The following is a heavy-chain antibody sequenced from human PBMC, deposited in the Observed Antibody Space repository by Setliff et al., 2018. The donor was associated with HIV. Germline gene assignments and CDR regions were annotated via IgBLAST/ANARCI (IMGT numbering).Heavy chain of an antibody. V-gene: IGHV1-69*05. D-gene: IGHD1-26*01. CDR1: GGTFSSYG. CDR3: ARVSATGYYFDY. J-gene: IGHJ4*02. CDR2: STPLLDTT. Sequence: SVKVSCKASGGTFSSYGITWVRQAPGQGLEWMGGSTPLLDTTNYAQKFQGRVTMTTDTSTSTAYMELRSLRSDDTAVYYCARVSATGYYFDYWGQGTLVTVSS.